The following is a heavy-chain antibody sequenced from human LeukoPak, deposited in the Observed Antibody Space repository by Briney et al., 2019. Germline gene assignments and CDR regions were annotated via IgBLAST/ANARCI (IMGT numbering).Heavy chain of an antibody. V-gene: IGHV4-34*01. CDR1: GGSFSGYY. D-gene: IGHD2-15*01. Sequence: SETLSLTCAVYGGSFSGYYWGWIRQPPGKGLEWLGEINHSGSTNYNPSLKSRVTISLDTSKNQFSLKLTSVTAADTAVYYCSRGVTATNWGQGTLVTVSS. CDR2: INHSGST. CDR3: SRGVTATN. J-gene: IGHJ4*02.